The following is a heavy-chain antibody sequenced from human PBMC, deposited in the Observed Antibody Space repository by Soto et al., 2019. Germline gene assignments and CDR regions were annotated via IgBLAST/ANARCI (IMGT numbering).Heavy chain of an antibody. Sequence: EVQLLESGGGLVQPGGSLRLSGAASGFTFSSYAMSWVRQAPGKGLEWVSAISGSGGSTYYADSVKGRFTISRDNSKNTLYRQMNSLRAEDTAVYYCAKKAYILTGYYLDYWGQGTLVTVSS. CDR3: AKKAYILTGYYLDY. CDR1: GFTFSSYA. CDR2: ISGSGGST. J-gene: IGHJ4*02. V-gene: IGHV3-23*01. D-gene: IGHD3-9*01.